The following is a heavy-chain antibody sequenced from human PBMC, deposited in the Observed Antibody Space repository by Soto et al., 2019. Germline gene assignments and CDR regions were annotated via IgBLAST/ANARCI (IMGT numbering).Heavy chain of an antibody. CDR3: AKGPTYYYDSSSPGAFDI. J-gene: IGHJ3*02. V-gene: IGHV3-30*18. Sequence: GGSLRLSCAASGFTFSSYGMHWVRQAPGKGLEWVAVISYDGSNKYYADSVKGRFTISRDNSKNTLYLQMNSLRAEDTAVYYCAKGPTYYYDSSSPGAFDIWGQGTMVTVSS. CDR1: GFTFSSYG. D-gene: IGHD3-22*01. CDR2: ISYDGSNK.